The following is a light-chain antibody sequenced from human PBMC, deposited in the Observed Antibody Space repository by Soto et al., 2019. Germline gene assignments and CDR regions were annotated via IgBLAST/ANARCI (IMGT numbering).Light chain of an antibody. CDR2: GAS. V-gene: IGKV3-20*01. CDR1: QSVSSSY. J-gene: IGKJ1*01. Sequence: EIVLTQSPGTLSLSPGERATLSCRASQSVSSSYLAWYQQKPGQSPRLLIYGASSRATGIPDRFSGSGSGTDFTLAISRLEPEDFAVYYCQQYGISRWTFGQGTKVEIK. CDR3: QQYGISRWT.